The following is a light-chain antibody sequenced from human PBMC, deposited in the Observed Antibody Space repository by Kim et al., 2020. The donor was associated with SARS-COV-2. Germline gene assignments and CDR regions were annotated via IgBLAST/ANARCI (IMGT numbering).Light chain of an antibody. Sequence: DIQMTPSPSTLSASVGDRVTITCRASQSISSWLAWYQQKPGKAPKLLIYDASSLESGVPSRFSGSGSGTEFTLTMSSLQPDDFETYYCQQYNSYPCTFGQGTKLEI. CDR3: QQYNSYPCT. J-gene: IGKJ2*02. V-gene: IGKV1-5*01. CDR1: QSISSW. CDR2: DAS.